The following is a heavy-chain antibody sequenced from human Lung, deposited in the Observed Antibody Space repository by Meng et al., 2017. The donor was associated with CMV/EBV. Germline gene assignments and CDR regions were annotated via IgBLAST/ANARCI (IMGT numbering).Heavy chain of an antibody. J-gene: IGHJ4*02. Sequence: SCAASGFTFSNAWMSWVRQAPGKGLEWVGRIKSKTDGGTTDYAAPVKGRFTISRDDSKNTLYLQMNSLKTEDTAVYYCPTGFFWGGPYDYWGQGTXVTVSS. D-gene: IGHD3-16*01. CDR1: GFTFSNAW. CDR3: PTGFFWGGPYDY. V-gene: IGHV3-15*01. CDR2: IKSKTDGGTT.